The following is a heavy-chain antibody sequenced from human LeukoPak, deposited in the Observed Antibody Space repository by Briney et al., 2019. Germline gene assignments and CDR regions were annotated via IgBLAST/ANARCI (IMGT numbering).Heavy chain of an antibody. D-gene: IGHD3-22*01. CDR2: INPNSGGT. V-gene: IGHV1-2*02. CDR3: ARALVYYDSSGYYGY. Sequence: ASVKVSCKASGGTFSSYAISWVLQAPGQGLEWMGWINPNSGGTNYAQKFQGRVTMTRDTSISTAYMELSRLRSDDTAVYYCARALVYYDSSGYYGYWGQGTLVTVSS. J-gene: IGHJ4*02. CDR1: GGTFSSYA.